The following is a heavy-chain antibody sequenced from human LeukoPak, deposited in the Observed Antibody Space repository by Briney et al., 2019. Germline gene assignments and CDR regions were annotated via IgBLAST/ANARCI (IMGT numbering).Heavy chain of an antibody. J-gene: IGHJ4*02. Sequence: GRSLRLSCAASGFTFSSYAMHWVRQAPGKGLEWVAVISYDGSNKYYADAVKGRFTISRDNSKNTLYLQMNGLRAEDTAVYSCAREGVLWFGESKFDYWGQGTQVTVSS. D-gene: IGHD3-10*01. CDR2: ISYDGSNK. CDR1: GFTFSSYA. CDR3: AREGVLWFGESKFDY. V-gene: IGHV3-30-3*01.